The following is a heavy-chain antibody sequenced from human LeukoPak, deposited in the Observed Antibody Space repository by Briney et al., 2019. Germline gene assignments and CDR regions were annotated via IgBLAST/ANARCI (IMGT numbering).Heavy chain of an antibody. CDR3: ARESAHYDSSGTKYKFMDV. J-gene: IGHJ6*02. V-gene: IGHV4-59*01. CDR2: IYYSGST. Sequence: PSETLSLTCTVSGGSISSYYWSWIRQPPGKGLEWIGYIYYSGSTNYNPSLKSRVTISVDTSKNQFSLKLGSVTAADTAVYYCARESAHYDSSGTKYKFMDVWGQGTTVTVSS. D-gene: IGHD3-22*01. CDR1: GGSISSYY.